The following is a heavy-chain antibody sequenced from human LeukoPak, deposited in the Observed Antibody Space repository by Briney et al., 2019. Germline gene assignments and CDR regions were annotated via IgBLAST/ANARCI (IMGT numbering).Heavy chain of an antibody. V-gene: IGHV4-59*08. CDR3: ARTTVAADFYGMDV. CDR2: IYYRGRT. J-gene: IGHJ6*02. CDR1: GGSTTSYY. Sequence: PSETLSLTCNVSGGSTTSYYWGWIRQPPGKGLEWIGHIYYRGRTTYSPSLKSRVTMSVDTSKNQVSLKLNSVTAADTAVYYCARTTVAADFYGMDVWGQGTTVTVSS. D-gene: IGHD2-15*01.